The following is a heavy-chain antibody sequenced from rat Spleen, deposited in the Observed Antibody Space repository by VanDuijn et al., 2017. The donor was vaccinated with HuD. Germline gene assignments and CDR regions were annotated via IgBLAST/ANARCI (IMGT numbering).Heavy chain of an antibody. V-gene: IGHV2-15*01. CDR1: GFSLTTYH. CDR2: IWAGGGI. J-gene: IGHJ1*01. D-gene: IGHD4-3*01. CDR3: ARAGSSNWYFDF. Sequence: QVQLKESGPGLVQPSQTLSLSCTVSGFSLTTYHVSWVRQPPGKSLVWMGTIWAGGGINYNSAVQSRLSISRDTSKSQVVLKMNSLQTEDAATYYCARAGSSNWYFDFWGPGTMVTVSS.